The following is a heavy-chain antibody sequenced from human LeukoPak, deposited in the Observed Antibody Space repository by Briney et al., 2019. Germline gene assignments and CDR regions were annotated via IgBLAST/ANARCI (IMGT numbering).Heavy chain of an antibody. V-gene: IGHV3-33*01. CDR3: ARGVGATDFFDY. D-gene: IGHD1-26*01. J-gene: IGHJ4*02. CDR2: IWYDGSNK. CDR1: GFTFSSYG. Sequence: TGRSLRLSCAASGFTFSSYGMHWVRQAPGKGLEWVAVIWYDGSNKYYADSVKGRFTISRDNSKNTLYLQMNSLRAEDTAVYYCARGVGATDFFDYWGQGTLVTVSS.